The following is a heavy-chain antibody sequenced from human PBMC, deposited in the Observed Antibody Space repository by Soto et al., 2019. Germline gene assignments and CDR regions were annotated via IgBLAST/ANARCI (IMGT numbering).Heavy chain of an antibody. V-gene: IGHV4-39*01. Sequence: QLQLQESGPGLVKPSETLSLTCTVSGGSISSSSYYWGWIRQPPGKGLEWIGSIYYSGSTYYNPSLKSRVTISVDTSKNQFSLKLSSVTAADTAVYYCARLPGGFGGDVWGQGTMVTVSS. CDR2: IYYSGST. J-gene: IGHJ6*02. CDR3: ARLPGGFGGDV. CDR1: GGSISSSSYY. D-gene: IGHD3-10*01.